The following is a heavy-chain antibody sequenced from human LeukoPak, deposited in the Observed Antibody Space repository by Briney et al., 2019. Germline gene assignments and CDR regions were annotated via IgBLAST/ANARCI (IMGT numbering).Heavy chain of an antibody. V-gene: IGHV3-23*01. CDR2: ISGSGGST. D-gene: IGHD2-15*01. J-gene: IGHJ4*02. CDR1: GFTFSSYA. Sequence: GGSLRLSCAASGFTFSSYAMSWVRQAPGKGLEWVSAISGSGGSTYYADSVKGRFTISRDNSKNTLYLQMNSLRAEDTAVYYCVKFSVLGIVVVVADYFDYWGQGTLVTVSS. CDR3: VKFSVLGIVVVVADYFDY.